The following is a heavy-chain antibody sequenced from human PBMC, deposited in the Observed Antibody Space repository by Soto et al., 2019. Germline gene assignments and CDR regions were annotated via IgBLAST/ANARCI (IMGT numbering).Heavy chain of an antibody. J-gene: IGHJ4*02. CDR2: ISANGGTT. CDR3: AKDHNFNNYDNTGRSGY. D-gene: IGHD3-22*01. V-gene: IGHV3-23*01. CDR1: GFTFNTYA. Sequence: PGGSLRLSCAASGFTFNTYAMSWVRQAPGKGLEWVSVISANGGTTYYADYVKGRFTISRDNSKNMLYLQMNSLRAEDTALYYCAKDHNFNNYDNTGRSGYWGQGTLVTVSS.